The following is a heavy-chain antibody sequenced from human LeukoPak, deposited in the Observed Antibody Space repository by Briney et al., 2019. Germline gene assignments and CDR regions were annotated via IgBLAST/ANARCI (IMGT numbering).Heavy chain of an antibody. V-gene: IGHV3-30-3*01. CDR3: AREGRAVAGHEADAFDI. J-gene: IGHJ3*02. D-gene: IGHD6-19*01. CDR2: ISYDGSNK. CDR1: EFTFSSYA. Sequence: GRSLRLSCAASEFTFSSYAMHWVRQAPGKGLEWVAVISYDGSNKYYADSVKGRFTISRDNSKNTLYLQMNSLRAEDTAVYYCAREGRAVAGHEADAFDIWGKGQWSPSLQ.